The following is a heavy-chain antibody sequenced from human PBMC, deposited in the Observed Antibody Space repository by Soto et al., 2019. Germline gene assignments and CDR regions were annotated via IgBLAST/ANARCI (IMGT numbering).Heavy chain of an antibody. J-gene: IGHJ5*02. CDR3: ARHPEGNGPPAPNWFDP. V-gene: IGHV4-39*01. Sequence: SETLSLTCTVSGGSISSSSYYWGWIRQPPGKGLEWIGSIYYSGSTYYNPSLKSRVTISVDTSKNQFSLKLSSVTSADTAVYYCARHPEGNGPPAPNWFDPWGQGTLVTV. CDR1: GGSISSSSYY. CDR2: IYYSGST. D-gene: IGHD2-8*01.